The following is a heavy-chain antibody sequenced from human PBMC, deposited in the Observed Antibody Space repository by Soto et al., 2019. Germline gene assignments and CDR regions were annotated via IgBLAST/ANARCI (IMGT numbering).Heavy chain of an antibody. Sequence: ASVKVSCKASGYTFITYDINWVRQATGQGLEWMGWMNPSNGNAGYAQKFQGRLTMTRNTSISTAYMELSSLRSDDTAVYFCARRKERSGPNYFDPWGQGSLVTVSS. CDR1: GYTFITYD. CDR3: ARRKERSGPNYFDP. D-gene: IGHD6-25*01. J-gene: IGHJ4*02. V-gene: IGHV1-8*01. CDR2: MNPSNGNA.